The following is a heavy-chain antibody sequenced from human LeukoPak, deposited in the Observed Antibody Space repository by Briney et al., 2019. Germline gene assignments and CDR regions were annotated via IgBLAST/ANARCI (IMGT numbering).Heavy chain of an antibody. CDR3: ATYSSSWYSYYFDY. CDR2: ISAYNGNT. V-gene: IGHV1-18*04. J-gene: IGHJ4*02. CDR1: GYTFTGYY. D-gene: IGHD6-13*01. Sequence: GASVKVSCKASGYTFTGYYMHWVRQAPGQGLEWMGWISAYNGNTNYAQKLQGRVTMTTDTSTSTAYMELRSLRSDDTAVYYCATYSSSWYSYYFDYWGQGTLVTVSS.